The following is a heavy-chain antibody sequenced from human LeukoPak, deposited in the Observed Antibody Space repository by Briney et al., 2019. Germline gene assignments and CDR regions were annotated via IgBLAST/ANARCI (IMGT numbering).Heavy chain of an antibody. Sequence: GGSLRLSCAASGFTFNNYAMSWVRQAPGKGPEWLSAISGSGGSTTDADSVKGRFTTSRDNSKSTLYLQMNSLRADDTAIYYCAKIFHTDGYYLGEHLFDAWGQGTLVTVSS. CDR3: AKIFHTDGYYLGEHLFDA. J-gene: IGHJ5*02. V-gene: IGHV3-23*01. D-gene: IGHD3-22*01. CDR2: ISGSGGST. CDR1: GFTFNNYA.